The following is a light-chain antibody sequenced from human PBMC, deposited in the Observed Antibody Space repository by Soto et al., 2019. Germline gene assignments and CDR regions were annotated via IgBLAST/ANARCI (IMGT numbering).Light chain of an antibody. CDR3: QQRSNWPRT. J-gene: IGKJ1*01. Sequence: IVLTQSPGTLSLSPGERATLSCRASQSVSSYLAWYQQKPGQAPRLLIYGASNRATGIPARFSGSGSGTDFTLPNSSLEPEDFAVYYCQQRSNWPRTFGQGTKVELK. V-gene: IGKV3-11*01. CDR2: GAS. CDR1: QSVSSY.